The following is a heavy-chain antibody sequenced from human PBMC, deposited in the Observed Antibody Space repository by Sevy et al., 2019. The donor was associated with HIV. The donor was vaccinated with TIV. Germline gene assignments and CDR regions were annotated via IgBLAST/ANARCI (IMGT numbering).Heavy chain of an antibody. CDR2: ISSGSSYI. Sequence: GGSLRLSCAASGFTFSSYSMNWVRQAPGKGLEWVSSISSGSSYIYYADSVKGRFTISRDNAKNSLYLQMNSLRAEDTAVYYCARAAYYYDSSGYYYVDYWGQGTLVTVSS. CDR3: ARAAYYYDSSGYYYVDY. CDR1: GFTFSSYS. D-gene: IGHD3-22*01. J-gene: IGHJ4*02. V-gene: IGHV3-21*01.